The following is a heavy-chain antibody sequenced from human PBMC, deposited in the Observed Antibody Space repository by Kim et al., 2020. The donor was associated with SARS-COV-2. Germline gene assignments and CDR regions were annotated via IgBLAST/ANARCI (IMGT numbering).Heavy chain of an antibody. D-gene: IGHD6-13*01. Sequence: GGSLRLSCAASGFTFSSYSMNWVRQAPGKGLEWVSSISSSSSYIYYADSVKGRFTISRDNAKNSLYLQMNSLRAEDTAVYYCARDKYSSSWLRPVDYWGQGTLVTVSS. J-gene: IGHJ4*02. CDR1: GFTFSSYS. CDR3: ARDKYSSSWLRPVDY. V-gene: IGHV3-21*01. CDR2: ISSSSSYI.